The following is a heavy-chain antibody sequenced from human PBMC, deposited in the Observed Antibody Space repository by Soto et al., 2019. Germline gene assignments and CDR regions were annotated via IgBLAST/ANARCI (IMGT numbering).Heavy chain of an antibody. J-gene: IGHJ4*02. D-gene: IGHD3-16*01. CDR3: ARDTGGSYDY. CDR1: GFSFSDYY. CDR2: SRNKANSYNP. Sequence: EVKLVESGGGLVQPGGSLRLSCAASGFSFSDYYMDWVRQVPGKGLEWVGRSRNKANSYNPEYAPSVKARFSISRDNSKDSMYLQMNSLKTEDTAVYYCARDTGGSYDYWGQGALVTVSS. V-gene: IGHV3-72*01.